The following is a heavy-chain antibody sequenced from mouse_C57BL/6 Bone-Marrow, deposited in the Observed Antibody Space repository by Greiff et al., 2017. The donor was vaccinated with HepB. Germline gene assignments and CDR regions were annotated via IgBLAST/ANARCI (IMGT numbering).Heavy chain of an antibody. V-gene: IGHV1-69*01. J-gene: IGHJ2*01. CDR1: GYTFTSYW. CDR2: IDPSDSYT. CDR3: AREGNYFDY. Sequence: VQLQQSGAELVMPGASVKLSCKASGYTFTSYWMHWVKQRPGQGLEWIGEIDPSDSYTNYNQKFKGKSTLTVDKSSSTAYMQLSSLTSEDSAVYYCAREGNYFDYWGQGTTLTVSS.